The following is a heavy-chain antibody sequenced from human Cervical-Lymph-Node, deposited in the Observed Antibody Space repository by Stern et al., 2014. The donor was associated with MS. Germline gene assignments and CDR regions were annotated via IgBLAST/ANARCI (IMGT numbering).Heavy chain of an antibody. J-gene: IGHJ4*02. CDR2: IYYSGSP. CDR1: GGSISSGDYY. D-gene: IGHD3/OR15-3a*01. V-gene: IGHV4-30-4*01. CDR3: AREGPRTGTLVY. Sequence: QLQLQESGPGLAKPSHTLSLTCTVSGGSISSGDYYWSWIRQPPGKGLEWCGYIYYSGSPYYNPSLKIRVTISVDTSKNQFSLKLSSVTAADTAVYYCAREGPRTGTLVYWGQGTLVTVSS.